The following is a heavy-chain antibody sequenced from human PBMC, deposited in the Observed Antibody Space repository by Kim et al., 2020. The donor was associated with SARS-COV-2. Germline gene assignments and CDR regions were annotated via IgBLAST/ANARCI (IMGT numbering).Heavy chain of an antibody. J-gene: IGHJ3*02. CDR3: ARIGYDSRARSAFDI. V-gene: IGHV4-59*01. D-gene: IGHD3-22*01. CDR1: GGSISSYY. Sequence: SETLSLTCTVSGGSISSYYWSWIRQPPGKGLEWIGYIYYSGSTNYNPSLKSRVTISVDTSKNQFSLKLSSVTAADTAVYYCARIGYDSRARSAFDIWGQG. CDR2: IYYSGST.